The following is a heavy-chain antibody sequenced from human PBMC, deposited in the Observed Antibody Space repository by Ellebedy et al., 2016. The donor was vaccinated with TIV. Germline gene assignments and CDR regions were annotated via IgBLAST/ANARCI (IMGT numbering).Heavy chain of an antibody. CDR2: IYYSGST. Sequence: SETLSLTCTVSGGSISSSSYYWGWIRQPPGKGLEWIGSIYYSGSTNYNPSLKSRVTMSVDTSKNQFSLKLSSVTAADTAVYYCARDFSGAVAAPGGFDYWGQGTLVTVSS. CDR1: GGSISSSSYY. V-gene: IGHV4-39*07. D-gene: IGHD6-19*01. J-gene: IGHJ4*02. CDR3: ARDFSGAVAAPGGFDY.